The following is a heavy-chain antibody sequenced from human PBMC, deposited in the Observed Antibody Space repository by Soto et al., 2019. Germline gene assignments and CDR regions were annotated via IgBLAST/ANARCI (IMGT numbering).Heavy chain of an antibody. Sequence: SETLSLTCTVSGGSISSYYWSWIRQPPGKGLEWIGYIYYSGSTNYNPSLKSRVTMSVDTSKNQFSLKLSSVTAADTAVYYCARAEGGYSGYDLGTIYYYYGMDVWGQGTTVTVSS. CDR1: GGSISSYY. CDR2: IYYSGST. D-gene: IGHD5-12*01. J-gene: IGHJ6*02. V-gene: IGHV4-59*01. CDR3: ARAEGGYSGYDLGTIYYYYGMDV.